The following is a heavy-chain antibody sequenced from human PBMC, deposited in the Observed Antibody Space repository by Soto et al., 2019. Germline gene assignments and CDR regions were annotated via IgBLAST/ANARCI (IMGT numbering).Heavy chain of an antibody. CDR2: INPNSGGT. J-gene: IGHJ3*02. CDR3: ARVGSYCSSTSCHPGYSGYDWNI. D-gene: IGHD2-2*01. Sequence: ASVKVSCKASGYTFTGYYMHWVRQAPGQGLERMGWINPNSGGTNYAQKFQGRVTMTRDTSISTAYMELSRLRSDDTAVYYCARVGSYCSSTSCHPGYSGYDWNIWGQGTMVTVSS. CDR1: GYTFTGYY. V-gene: IGHV1-2*02.